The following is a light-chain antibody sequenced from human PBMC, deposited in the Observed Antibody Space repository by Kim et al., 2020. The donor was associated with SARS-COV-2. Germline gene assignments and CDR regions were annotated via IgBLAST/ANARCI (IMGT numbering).Light chain of an antibody. CDR3: SSYAGSNNHVV. J-gene: IGLJ2*01. Sequence: QSALTQPPSASGSPGQSVTISCTGTSSDVGGYNYVSWYQQHPGKAPKLMIYEVSKRPSGVPDRFSGSKSGNTASLTVSGLQAEDEAGYYCSSYAGSNNHVVFGGGTQLTVL. CDR2: EVS. V-gene: IGLV2-8*01. CDR1: SSDVGGYNY.